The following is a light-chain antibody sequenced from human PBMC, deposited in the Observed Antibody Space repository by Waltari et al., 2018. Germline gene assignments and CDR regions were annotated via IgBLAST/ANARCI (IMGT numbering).Light chain of an antibody. CDR3: MQATQWPLT. Sequence: DVVMTQSPLSLPVTLGQPATISCRSSQSLVHSDGKTYLNWFQQRPGQSPRRLIYKVCNRDSGVPDRFNGSGSGTDFTLTIRRVEAEDVGTYYCMQATQWPLTFGQGTKVEIK. V-gene: IGKV2-30*02. CDR2: KVC. J-gene: IGKJ1*01. CDR1: QSLVHSDGKTY.